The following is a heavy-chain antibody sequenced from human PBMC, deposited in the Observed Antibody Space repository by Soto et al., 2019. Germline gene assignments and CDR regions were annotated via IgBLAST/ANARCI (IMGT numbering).Heavy chain of an antibody. CDR3: ARARYQLLHPYYYGMDV. CDR2: IYYSGCT. J-gene: IGHJ6*02. Sequence: PSETLSLTCTVSGGSIRNYYWSWIRQPPENVLEWIGYIYYSGCTNSYPSLKCRVTISLVTSRNQFSLKLSSVTAADSAVYFCARARYQLLHPYYYGMDVWGQGTTVTVSS. V-gene: IGHV4-59*01. D-gene: IGHD2-2*01. CDR1: GGSIRNYY.